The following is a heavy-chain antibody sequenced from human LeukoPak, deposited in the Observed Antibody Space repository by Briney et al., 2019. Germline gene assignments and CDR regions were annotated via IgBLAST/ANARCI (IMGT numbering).Heavy chain of an antibody. CDR2: ISYDGSNK. D-gene: IGHD6-6*01. V-gene: IGHV3-30*03. Sequence: GGSLRLSCAASGFTFDDYGMSWVRQAPGKGLEWVAVISYDGSNKYYADSVKGRFTISRDNSKNTLYLQMNSLRAEDTAVYYCARDTGSSFDAFDIWGQGTMVTVSS. CDR1: GFTFDDYG. J-gene: IGHJ3*02. CDR3: ARDTGSSFDAFDI.